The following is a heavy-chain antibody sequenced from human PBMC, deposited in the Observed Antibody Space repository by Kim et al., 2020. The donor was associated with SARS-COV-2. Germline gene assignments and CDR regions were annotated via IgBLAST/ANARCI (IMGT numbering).Heavy chain of an antibody. D-gene: IGHD3-10*01. Sequence: PGSVKGRFTISRENAKNSLYLQMNSLRAGDTAVYYCARGYGSGRGNWFDPWGQGTLVTVSS. V-gene: IGHV3-13*01. CDR3: ARGYGSGRGNWFDP. J-gene: IGHJ5*02.